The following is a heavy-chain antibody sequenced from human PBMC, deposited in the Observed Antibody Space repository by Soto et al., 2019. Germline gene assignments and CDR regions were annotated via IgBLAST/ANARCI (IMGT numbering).Heavy chain of an antibody. D-gene: IGHD1-26*01. CDR1: GDSMTKYY. Sequence: QVQLQESGPGLVKPSETLSLTCTVSGDSMTKYYWSWIGQSAGKGLEWIGRIYTSRSTNYNPSLKSRVTMSLDTSNKQFSLSLESVTAADTAVYYCSRTVGAAYSLDFWGQGALVTVSS. J-gene: IGHJ4*02. V-gene: IGHV4-4*07. CDR3: SRTVGAAYSLDF. CDR2: IYTSRST.